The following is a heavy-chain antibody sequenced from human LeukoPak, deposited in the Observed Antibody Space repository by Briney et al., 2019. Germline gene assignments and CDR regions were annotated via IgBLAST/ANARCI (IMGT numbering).Heavy chain of an antibody. J-gene: IGHJ4*02. CDR2: INPNSGGT. Sequence: ASVKVSCKASGYTLTDYYMHWVRQAPGQGLEWMGRINPNSGGTNYAQKFQGRVTMTRDTSTSTVYMELSSLRSEDTAVYYCARGGYHLDYWGQGTLVTVSS. CDR3: ARGGYHLDY. V-gene: IGHV1-2*06. D-gene: IGHD3-22*01. CDR1: GYTLTDYY.